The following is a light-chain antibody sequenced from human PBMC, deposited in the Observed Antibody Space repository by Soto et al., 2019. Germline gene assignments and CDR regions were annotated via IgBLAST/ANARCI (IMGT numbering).Light chain of an antibody. CDR3: HRYGTTQLT. CDR1: QTVGNNY. Sequence: EVVLTQSPGTLSLSPGESATLSCRASQTVGNNYLAWYQQKPGQAPRLVIYGASTRATGIPDRFGGSGSGTDFTLTISRLEPEDFAVYYCHRYGTTQLTFGGGTKVEIK. V-gene: IGKV3-20*01. CDR2: GAS. J-gene: IGKJ4*01.